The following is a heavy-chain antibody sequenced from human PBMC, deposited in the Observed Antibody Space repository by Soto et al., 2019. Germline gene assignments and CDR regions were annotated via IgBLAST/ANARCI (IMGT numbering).Heavy chain of an antibody. D-gene: IGHD6-13*01. J-gene: IGHJ3*01. Sequence: VGSLRLSCTTSGFTFSRYWMHWVRQAAGKGMEWFSRIEGDVSSTTSADSVKVRFTVSRDDARNTLYLQMSSLRADDTAIYYCAREGLDTAGFFDVWGQATMVTVSS. V-gene: IGHV3-74*01. CDR2: IEGDVSST. CDR3: AREGLDTAGFFDV. CDR1: GFTFSRYW.